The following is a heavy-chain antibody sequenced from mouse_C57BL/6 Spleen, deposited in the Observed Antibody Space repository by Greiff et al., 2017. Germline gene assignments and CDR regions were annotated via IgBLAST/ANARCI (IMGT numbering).Heavy chain of an antibody. CDR2: FYPGSGSI. CDR3: ARHEEPSYYYGSSPYAMDY. J-gene: IGHJ4*01. D-gene: IGHD1-1*01. V-gene: IGHV1-62-2*01. Sequence: VQLQQSGAELVKPGASVKLSCKASGYTFTEYTIHWVKQRSGQGLEWIGWFYPGSGSIKYNEKFKDKATLTADKSSSTVYMELSRLTSEDSAVYFCARHEEPSYYYGSSPYAMDYWGQGTSVTVSS. CDR1: GYTFTEYT.